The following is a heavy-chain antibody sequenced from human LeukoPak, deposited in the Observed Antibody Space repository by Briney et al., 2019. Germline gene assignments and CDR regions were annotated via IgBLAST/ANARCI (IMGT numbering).Heavy chain of an antibody. D-gene: IGHD5-12*01. J-gene: IGHJ4*02. CDR3: ARGSDIVATTPGS. CDR2: ISSSSSYI. Sequence: PGGSLRLSCAASEFAFSIYAMNWVRQAPGKGLEWVSSISSSSSYIYYADSVKGRFTISRDNAKNSLYLQMNSLRAEDTAVYYCARGSDIVATTPGSWGQGTLVTVSS. V-gene: IGHV3-21*01. CDR1: EFAFSIYA.